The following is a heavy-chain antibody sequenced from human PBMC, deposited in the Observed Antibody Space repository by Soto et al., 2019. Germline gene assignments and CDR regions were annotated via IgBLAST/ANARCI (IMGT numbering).Heavy chain of an antibody. V-gene: IGHV1-8*01. Sequence: QVQLVQSGAEVKKPGASVKVSCKASGYTFTSYDINWVLQATGQGLEWMGWMNPNSGNTGYAQKFQGRVTMNRNTSISTAYMELSSLRSEDTAVYYCARGYYGSGSYYSWFAPWGQGTLVTVSS. J-gene: IGHJ5*02. CDR2: MNPNSGNT. CDR3: ARGYYGSGSYYSWFAP. D-gene: IGHD3-10*01. CDR1: GYTFTSYD.